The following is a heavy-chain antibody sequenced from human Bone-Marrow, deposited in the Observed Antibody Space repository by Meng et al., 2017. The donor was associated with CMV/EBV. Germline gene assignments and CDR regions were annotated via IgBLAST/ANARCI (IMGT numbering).Heavy chain of an antibody. CDR1: GFTFSSYW. CDR2: INSDGSST. J-gene: IGHJ4*02. CDR3: AREHSGSYSFDY. D-gene: IGHD1-26*01. Sequence: GGSLRLSCAASGFTFSSYWMHWVRQAPGRGLVWVSRINSDGSSTSYADSVKGRFTISRDNAKNTLYLQMNSLRAEDTAVYYCAREHSGSYSFDYWGQGTLVTVSS. V-gene: IGHV3-74*01.